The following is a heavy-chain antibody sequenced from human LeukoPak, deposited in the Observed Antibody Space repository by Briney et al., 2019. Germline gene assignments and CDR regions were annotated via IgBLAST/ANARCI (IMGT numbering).Heavy chain of an antibody. V-gene: IGHV1-8*03. D-gene: IGHD5-24*01. CDR2: MNPNSGNT. Sequence: ASVKVSCKSSGYTFTSYDINWVRQATGQGLEWMGWMNPNSGNTGYTQKFQGRVTITRNTSISTAYMELSSLRSEDTAVYYCARGRGVYMDVWGKGTTVTVSS. J-gene: IGHJ6*03. CDR3: ARGRGVYMDV. CDR1: GYTFTSYD.